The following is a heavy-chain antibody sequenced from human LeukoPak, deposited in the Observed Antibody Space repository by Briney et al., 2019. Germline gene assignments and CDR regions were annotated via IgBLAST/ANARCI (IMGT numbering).Heavy chain of an antibody. CDR1: GFTFSSYA. CDR3: AKASMVRGVTLKFDY. D-gene: IGHD3-10*01. V-gene: IGHV3-23*01. CDR2: ISGSGGST. Sequence: PGGSLRLSCAASGFTFSSYAMSWVRQAPGKGLEWVSAISGSGGSTYYADSVKGRSTISRDNSKNTLYLQMNSLRAEDTAVYYCAKASMVRGVTLKFDYWGQGTLVTVSS. J-gene: IGHJ4*02.